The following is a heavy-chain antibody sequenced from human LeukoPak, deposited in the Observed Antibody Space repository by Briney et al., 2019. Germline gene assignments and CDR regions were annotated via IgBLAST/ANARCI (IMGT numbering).Heavy chain of an antibody. CDR1: GFTFSSYS. CDR2: ISSSSSTI. CDR3: AREPRRTGYYYYMDV. Sequence: GGSLRLSCAASGFTFSSYSMNWVRQAPGKGLEWVSYISSSSSTIYYADSVKGRFTISRDNAKNSLYLQMNSLRAEDTAVYYCAREPRRTGYYYYMDVWGKGTTVTVSS. J-gene: IGHJ6*03. V-gene: IGHV3-48*01.